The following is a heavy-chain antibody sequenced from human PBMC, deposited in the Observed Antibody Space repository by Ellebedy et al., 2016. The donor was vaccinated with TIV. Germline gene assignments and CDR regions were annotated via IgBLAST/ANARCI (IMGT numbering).Heavy chain of an antibody. J-gene: IGHJ6*02. CDR2: ISSSGNYI. D-gene: IGHD3-10*01. CDR1: EFTFSSYS. CDR3: ARMGRKDYYGSGSSYNVVDYYYYGMDV. V-gene: IGHV3-21*01. Sequence: GGSLRLSXAASEFTFSSYSMNWVRQAPGKGLEWVSSISSSGNYIYYADSVKGRFTISRDNAKNSLYLQMNSLRAEDTAVYYCARMGRKDYYGSGSSYNVVDYYYYGMDVWGQGTTVTVSS.